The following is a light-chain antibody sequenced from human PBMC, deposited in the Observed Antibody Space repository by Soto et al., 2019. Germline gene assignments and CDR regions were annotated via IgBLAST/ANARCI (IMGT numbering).Light chain of an antibody. CDR2: TAS. V-gene: IGKV3-15*01. J-gene: IGKJ1*01. CDR3: HQYNNWPRT. Sequence: EIVMTQGPATLSVSPGERATLSCMSSQTVTSNFLAWYQQKPGQAPRLLIYTASTRATGIPPRFSGSGSGTEFTLTISSLQSEDSAVYYCHQYNNWPRTFGQGTKVDIK. CDR1: QTVTSN.